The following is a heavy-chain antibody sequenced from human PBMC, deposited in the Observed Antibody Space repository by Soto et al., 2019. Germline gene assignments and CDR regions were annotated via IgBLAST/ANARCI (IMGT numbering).Heavy chain of an antibody. V-gene: IGHV1-24*01. Sequence: ASVNVSCKVSGYTLTELSMHWVRQAPGKGLEWMGGFDPEDGETIYAQKFQGRVTMTEDTSTDTAYMELSSLRSEDTAVYYCATALTGRQGGKPHPPPYWGQGTLVTVSS. CDR2: FDPEDGET. D-gene: IGHD3-10*01. CDR3: ATALTGRQGGKPHPPPY. J-gene: IGHJ4*02. CDR1: GYTLTELS.